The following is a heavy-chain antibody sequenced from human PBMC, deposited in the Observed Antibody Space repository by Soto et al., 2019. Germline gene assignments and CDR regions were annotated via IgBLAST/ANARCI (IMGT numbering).Heavy chain of an antibody. J-gene: IGHJ6*02. Sequence: TSETLSLTCTVSRGSVSSGSYYWSWIRQPPGKGLEWIGYIYYSGSTNYNPSLKSRVTISVDTSKNQFSLKLSSVTAADTAVYYCARGKDIVMTTVTTHYYYYGMDVWGQGTTVTVSS. D-gene: IGHD4-4*01. CDR1: RGSVSSGSYY. V-gene: IGHV4-61*01. CDR3: ARGKDIVMTTVTTHYYYYGMDV. CDR2: IYYSGST.